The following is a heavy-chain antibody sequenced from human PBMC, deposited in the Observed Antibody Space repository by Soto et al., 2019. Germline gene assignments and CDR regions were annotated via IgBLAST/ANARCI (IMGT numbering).Heavy chain of an antibody. J-gene: IGHJ6*02. V-gene: IGHV4-34*01. CDR2: INHSGST. CDR3: ARGYRAYYDILTGYYHYYYYGMDV. CDR1: GGSFSGYY. D-gene: IGHD3-9*01. Sequence: PSETLSLTCAVYGGSFSGYYWSWIRQPPGKGLEWIGEINHSGSTNYNPSLKSRVTISVDTSKNQFSLKLSSVTAADTAVYYCARGYRAYYDILTGYYHYYYYGMDVWGQGTTVTVSS.